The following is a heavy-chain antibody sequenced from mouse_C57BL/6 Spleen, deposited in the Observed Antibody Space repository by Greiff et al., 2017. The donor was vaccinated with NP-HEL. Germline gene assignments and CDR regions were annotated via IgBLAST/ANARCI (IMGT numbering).Heavy chain of an antibody. V-gene: IGHV5-17*01. Sequence: EVKVVESGGGLVKPGGSLKLSCAASGFTFSDYGMHWVRQAPEKGLEWVACISSGSSTIYYEDTVKGRFTISRDNAKNTLFLQMTSLRSEDTAMYYCAREGYYGRSFDYWGQGTTLTVSS. D-gene: IGHD1-1*01. J-gene: IGHJ2*01. CDR3: AREGYYGRSFDY. CDR2: ISSGSSTI. CDR1: GFTFSDYG.